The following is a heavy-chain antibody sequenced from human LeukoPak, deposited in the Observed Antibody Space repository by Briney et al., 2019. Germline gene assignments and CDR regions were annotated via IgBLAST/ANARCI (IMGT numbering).Heavy chain of an antibody. Sequence: PSETLSLTCGVCGGLFRGYHWICLRQPPGKGLEWIGEINHSGSTNYNPSLKSRVTISVDTSKNQFSLKLSSVTAADTAVYYCARFAIEIGTDSSGYWGAYYFDYWGQGTLVTVSS. CDR3: ARFAIEIGTDSSGYWGAYYFDY. D-gene: IGHD3-22*01. J-gene: IGHJ4*02. CDR1: GGLFRGYH. CDR2: INHSGST. V-gene: IGHV4-34*01.